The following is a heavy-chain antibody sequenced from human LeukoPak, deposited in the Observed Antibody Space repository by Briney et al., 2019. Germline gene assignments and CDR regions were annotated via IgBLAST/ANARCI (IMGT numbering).Heavy chain of an antibody. CDR2: ISGSGGST. D-gene: IGHD3-16*02. J-gene: IGHJ4*02. CDR3: AKDTNDYVWGSYRPRAYFDY. V-gene: IGHV3-23*01. CDR1: GYTFTSYG. Sequence: SCKASGYTFTSYGISWVRQAPGEGLEWVPAISGSGGSTYYADSVKGRFTISRDNSKNTLYLQMNSLRAEDTAVYYCAKDTNDYVWGSYRPRAYFDYWGQGTLVTVSS.